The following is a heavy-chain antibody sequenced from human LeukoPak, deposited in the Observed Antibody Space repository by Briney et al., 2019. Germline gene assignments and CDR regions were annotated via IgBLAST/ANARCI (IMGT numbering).Heavy chain of an antibody. CDR1: GDSISSSSYY. CDR3: ARRNVVVPATMARAFDI. D-gene: IGHD2-2*01. Sequence: SETLSLTCTVSGDSISSSSYYWVWIRQPPGKGLEWIAHIHYSGSTYYNPSLKSRVTISVDTSKNQFSLNLSSVTAADTAVYYCARRNVVVPATMARAFDIWGQGTIITVSS. J-gene: IGHJ3*02. V-gene: IGHV4-39*01. CDR2: IHYSGST.